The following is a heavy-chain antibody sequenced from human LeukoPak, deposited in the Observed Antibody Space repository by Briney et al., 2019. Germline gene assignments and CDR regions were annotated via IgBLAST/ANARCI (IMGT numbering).Heavy chain of an antibody. Sequence: PSETLSLTCTVSGGSISSYYWSWIRQPPGKGLGWIGYIYYSGSTNYNPSLKSRVTISVDTSKNQFSLKLSSVTAADTAVYYCARLLRGYSGYDFFPDYWGQGTLVTVSS. CDR1: GGSISSYY. J-gene: IGHJ4*02. D-gene: IGHD5-12*01. CDR3: ARLLRGYSGYDFFPDY. CDR2: IYYSGST. V-gene: IGHV4-59*08.